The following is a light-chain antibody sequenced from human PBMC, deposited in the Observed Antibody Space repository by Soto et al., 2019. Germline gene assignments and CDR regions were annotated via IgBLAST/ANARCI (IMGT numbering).Light chain of an antibody. V-gene: IGLV2-8*01. CDR3: SSYAGRNNLV. J-gene: IGLJ2*01. CDR1: SSDVGGYNY. CDR2: DVN. Sequence: QSALTQPPSASGSPGQSVTISCTGTSSDVGGYNYVSWYQQHPGKAPKLMIYDVNKRPSGVPDRFSGSKSGNTASLTVSGLQAEDEADYYCSSYAGRNNLVFGGGTKLTV.